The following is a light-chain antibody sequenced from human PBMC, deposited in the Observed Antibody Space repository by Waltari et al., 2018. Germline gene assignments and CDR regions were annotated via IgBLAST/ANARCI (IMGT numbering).Light chain of an antibody. Sequence: DIVMTQSPDFLTVSLCERATINCKSSQSLLYSSNNKNYLAWYHQKLGQPPNLLIYWASTRKSGVPDRFSGSGSGTDFTLTISSLQAEDVAVYYCQQYYGTPPTFGQGTKVDI. CDR2: WAS. CDR1: QSLLYSSNNKNY. CDR3: QQYYGTPPT. V-gene: IGKV4-1*01. J-gene: IGKJ1*01.